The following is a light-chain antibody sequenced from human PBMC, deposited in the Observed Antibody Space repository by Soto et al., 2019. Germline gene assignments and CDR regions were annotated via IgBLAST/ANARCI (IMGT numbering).Light chain of an antibody. J-gene: IGKJ3*01. CDR1: QSVSSTY. CDR2: GAS. Sequence: EIVLTQSPGPLSLSAGERATLSCRASQSVSSTYLAWYQQKTGQAPRRLIYGASSRATGIPDSFTGSGSATDFTLTITRLEPEDLAVYYCQQGGSSPVTFGRGTKVEFK. V-gene: IGKV3-20*01. CDR3: QQGGSSPVT.